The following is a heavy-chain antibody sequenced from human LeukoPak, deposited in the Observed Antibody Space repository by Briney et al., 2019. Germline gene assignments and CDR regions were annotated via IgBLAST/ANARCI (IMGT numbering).Heavy chain of an antibody. CDR3: ARHLNYDILTGRAIDAFDI. V-gene: IGHV5-51*01. CDR1: GYSFTSYW. Sequence: GESLKISCKGSGYSFTSYWIGWVRQMPGKGLEWMGIIYPDDSDTRYSPSFQGQVTISADKSISTAYLQWSSLKASDTAMYYCARHLNYDILTGRAIDAFDIWGQGTMVTVSS. J-gene: IGHJ3*02. CDR2: IYPDDSDT. D-gene: IGHD3-9*01.